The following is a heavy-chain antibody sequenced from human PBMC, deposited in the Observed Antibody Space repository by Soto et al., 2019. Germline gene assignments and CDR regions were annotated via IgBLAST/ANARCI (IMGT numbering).Heavy chain of an antibody. CDR3: ARDEAGTWGSSWPRYYYYGMDV. J-gene: IGHJ6*02. V-gene: IGHV3-7*03. CDR1: GFTFSSYW. Sequence: PGGSLRLSCAASGFTFSSYWISWVRQDPGKGLEQVANIKQDGSEKYYVDSVKGRFTISRDNAKNSLYLQMNSLRAEDTAVYYCARDEAGTWGSSWPRYYYYGMDVWGQGTMVTVSS. CDR2: IKQDGSEK. D-gene: IGHD6-13*01.